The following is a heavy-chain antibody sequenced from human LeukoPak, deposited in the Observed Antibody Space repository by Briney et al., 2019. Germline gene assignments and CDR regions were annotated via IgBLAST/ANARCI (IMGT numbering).Heavy chain of an antibody. CDR2: IKQDGSQK. D-gene: IGHD5-12*01. CDR3: ARDPYGGRGYGAFDL. Sequence: GGSLRLSCAASGFIFSSYCMTWVRQAPGKGLEWVANIKQDGSQKNYVDSVKGRFTISRDNAENSLSLQMNSLTAEDTAVYYCARDPYGGRGYGAFDLWGQGTMVTVSS. J-gene: IGHJ3*01. V-gene: IGHV3-7*01. CDR1: GFIFSSYC.